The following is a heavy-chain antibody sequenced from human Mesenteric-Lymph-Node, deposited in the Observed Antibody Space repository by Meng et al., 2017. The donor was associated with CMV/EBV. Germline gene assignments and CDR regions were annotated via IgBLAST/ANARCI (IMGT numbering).Heavy chain of an antibody. J-gene: IGHJ4*02. V-gene: IGHV4-39*01. CDR3: ASQGYCASNNCYSRFDV. CDR2: IFYNEST. D-gene: IGHD2-2*01. Sequence: SETLSLTCTVSRASISSPSYYWAWIRQSPGKGLEWIGNIFYNESTYYNPSLKSRVTISVDMSKNQVSLKLTSVTAADTALFYCASQGYCASNNCYSRFDVWGQGTLVTVSS. CDR1: RASISSPSYY.